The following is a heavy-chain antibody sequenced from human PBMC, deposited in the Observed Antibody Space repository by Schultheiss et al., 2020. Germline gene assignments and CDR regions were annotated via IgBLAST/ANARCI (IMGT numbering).Heavy chain of an antibody. J-gene: IGHJ5*02. Sequence: GGSLRLSCAASGFTFSSYGMHWVRQAPGKGLEWVAVISYDGSNKYYADSVKGRFTISRDNSKNTLYLQMNSLRAEDTAVYYCTTDLVYCISTSCYHWFDPWGQGTLVTVPS. V-gene: IGHV3-30*03. CDR1: GFTFSSYG. D-gene: IGHD2-2*01. CDR2: ISYDGSNK. CDR3: TTDLVYCISTSCYHWFDP.